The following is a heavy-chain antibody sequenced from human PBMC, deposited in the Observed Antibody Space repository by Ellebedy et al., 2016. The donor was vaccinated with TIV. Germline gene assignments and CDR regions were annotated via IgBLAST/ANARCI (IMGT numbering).Heavy chain of an antibody. CDR2: IWYDGSNK. Sequence: PGGSLRLSCAASGFTFSSYGMHWVRQAPGKGLEWVAVIWYDGSNKYYADSVKGRFTISRDNSKSTLYLQMNSLRAEDTAVYYCARDSDYLAGYYYGMDVWGQGTTVTVSS. CDR1: GFTFSSYG. V-gene: IGHV3-33*01. CDR3: ARDSDYLAGYYYGMDV. D-gene: IGHD2/OR15-2a*01. J-gene: IGHJ6*02.